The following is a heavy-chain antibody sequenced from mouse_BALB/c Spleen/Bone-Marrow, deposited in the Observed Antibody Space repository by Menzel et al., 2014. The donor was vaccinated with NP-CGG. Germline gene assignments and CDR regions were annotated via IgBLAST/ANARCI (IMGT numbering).Heavy chain of an antibody. CDR2: INVNGDTT. J-gene: IGHJ3*01. D-gene: IGHD2-4*01. CDR3: ARGYDYSYWFAY. CDR1: GVTFSNYG. Sequence: EVQRVESGGGLVQPGGSLKLSCAASGVTFSNYGMSWGRQTPDKRLEMIATINVNGDTTYHPDSVKGRFTISRDNVKNTLYLQMSSLKSEDTAMYYCARGYDYSYWFAYWGQGTLVTVSA. V-gene: IGHV5-6-3*01.